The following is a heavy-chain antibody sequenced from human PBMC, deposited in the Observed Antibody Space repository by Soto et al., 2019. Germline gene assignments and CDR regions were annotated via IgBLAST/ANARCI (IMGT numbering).Heavy chain of an antibody. CDR3: ARSWRVFGVVIIGNWFDP. CDR2: IYHSGST. CDR1: GGSISSSNW. J-gene: IGHJ5*02. V-gene: IGHV4-4*02. Sequence: QVQLQESGPGLVKPSGTLSLTCAVSGGSISSSNWWSWVRQPPGKGLEWIGEIYHSGSTNYNPSLKSRVTRSVDKSKNHFSLKLSSVTAADTAVYYCARSWRVFGVVIIGNWFDPWGQGTLVTVSS. D-gene: IGHD3-3*01.